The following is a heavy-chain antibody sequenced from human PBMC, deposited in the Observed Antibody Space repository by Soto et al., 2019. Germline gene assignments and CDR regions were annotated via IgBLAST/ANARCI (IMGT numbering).Heavy chain of an antibody. CDR1: GFTFSTYW. D-gene: IGHD6-19*01. V-gene: IGHV3-74*01. CDR2: INGDGSIT. Sequence: EVQLVESGGGLVQPGGSLRLSCAASGFTFSTYWMHWVRQDSGKGLVWVSRINGDGSITSHADSVRGRFTISRDNAKNTLYLQMNSLRAEDTAVYYCAKVTAVRGMDVWGQGTTVTVSS. CDR3: AKVTAVRGMDV. J-gene: IGHJ6*02.